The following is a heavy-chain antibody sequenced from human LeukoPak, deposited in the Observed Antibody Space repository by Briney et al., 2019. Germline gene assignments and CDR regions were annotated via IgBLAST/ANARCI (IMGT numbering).Heavy chain of an antibody. V-gene: IGHV1-46*01. CDR1: GYTSTNYY. CDR3: ARIRDGYNDAYDI. Sequence: GASVKVSCKASGYTSTNYYIHWVRQAPGQGLEWMGLINPGGGNTNYAQNFQGRVTMTRDTSASTAYMELSSLRSEDTAIYYCARIRDGYNDAYDIWGQGTVVTVPS. CDR2: INPGGGNT. J-gene: IGHJ3*02. D-gene: IGHD5-24*01.